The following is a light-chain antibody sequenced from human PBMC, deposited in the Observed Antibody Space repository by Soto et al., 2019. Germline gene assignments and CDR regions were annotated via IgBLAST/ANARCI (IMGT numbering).Light chain of an antibody. CDR3: ASYTRATTLV. Sequence: QSALPQPASVSGSPGQSITISCTGTISDIGGYNFISWYQHHPGKAPKLVIYDVNNRPSGISYRFSGSKSGNTASLTISGPQAEDEADYYCASYTRATTLVFGGGTKVTVL. V-gene: IGLV2-14*01. CDR1: ISDIGGYNF. J-gene: IGLJ2*01. CDR2: DVN.